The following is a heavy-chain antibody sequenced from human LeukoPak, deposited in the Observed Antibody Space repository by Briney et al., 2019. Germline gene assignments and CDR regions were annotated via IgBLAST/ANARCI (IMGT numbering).Heavy chain of an antibody. CDR3: ARDQGSGWYLGQYFQH. J-gene: IGHJ1*01. V-gene: IGHV1-69*13. CDR1: GGTFSSYA. Sequence: SLKVSCKASGGTFSSYAISWVRQAPGQGLEWMGGIISIFGTANYAQKFQGRVTITADESTSTVYMQLSSLRSEVTAVYYCARDQGSGWYLGQYFQHWGQGTLVTVPS. D-gene: IGHD6-19*01. CDR2: IISIFGTA.